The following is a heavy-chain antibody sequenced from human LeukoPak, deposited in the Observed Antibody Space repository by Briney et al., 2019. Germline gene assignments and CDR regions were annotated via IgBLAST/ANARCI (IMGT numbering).Heavy chain of an antibody. Sequence: GGSLRLSCAASGFTFSSYAMSWVRQAPGKGLEWVSAISGSGGSTYYADSVKGRFTISRDNSKNTLYLQMNSLRAEDTAVYYCARDKISYGDYQRAAFDIWGQGTMVTVSS. CDR2: ISGSGGST. J-gene: IGHJ3*02. D-gene: IGHD4-17*01. CDR1: GFTFSSYA. V-gene: IGHV3-23*01. CDR3: ARDKISYGDYQRAAFDI.